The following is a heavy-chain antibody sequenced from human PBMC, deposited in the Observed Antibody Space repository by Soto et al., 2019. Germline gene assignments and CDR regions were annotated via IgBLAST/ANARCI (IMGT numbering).Heavy chain of an antibody. Sequence: PSETLSLTCTVSGGSISSGGYYWSWIRQHPGKGLEWIGYIYYSGSTYYNPSLKSRVTISVDTSKNQFSLKLSSVTAADTAVYYCARHVGIAAAGLFDPWGQGTLVTVSS. J-gene: IGHJ5*02. CDR1: GGSISSGGYY. V-gene: IGHV4-31*03. CDR3: ARHVGIAAAGLFDP. D-gene: IGHD6-13*01. CDR2: IYYSGST.